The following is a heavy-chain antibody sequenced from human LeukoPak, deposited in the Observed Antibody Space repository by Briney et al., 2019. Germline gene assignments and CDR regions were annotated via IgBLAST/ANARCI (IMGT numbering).Heavy chain of an antibody. CDR2: INWNGGST. CDR3: ARTQTPGVGANDAFDI. J-gene: IGHJ3*02. Sequence: GMXWVXQAPGKGLEWVSGINWNGGSTGYADSVKGRFTISRDKAKNSLYMQMNSLRAEDTALYYCARTQTPGVGANDAFDIWGQGTMVTVSS. CDR1: G. V-gene: IGHV3-20*03. D-gene: IGHD1-26*01.